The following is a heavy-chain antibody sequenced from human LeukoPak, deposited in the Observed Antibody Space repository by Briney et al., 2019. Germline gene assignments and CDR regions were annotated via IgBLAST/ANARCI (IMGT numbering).Heavy chain of an antibody. Sequence: SETLSLTCTVSGGSISSYYWSWIRQPPGKGLEWIGYIYYSGSTNYNPSLKSRVTISVDTSKNQFSLKLSSVAAADTAVYYCARSEEDYDILTGYYLASGMDVWGKGTTVTVSS. CDR3: ARSEEDYDILTGYYLASGMDV. V-gene: IGHV4-59*01. J-gene: IGHJ6*04. CDR1: GGSISSYY. CDR2: IYYSGST. D-gene: IGHD3-9*01.